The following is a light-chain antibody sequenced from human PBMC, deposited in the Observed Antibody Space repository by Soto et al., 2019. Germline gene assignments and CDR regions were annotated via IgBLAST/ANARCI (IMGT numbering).Light chain of an antibody. CDR1: SSDIGGYDY. V-gene: IGLV2-14*01. CDR3: TSYASGSSHVV. Sequence: QSALTQPASVSGSPGQSITLSCTGTSSDIGGYDYVSWYQRHPGKAPKLIIYDVNNRPSGVSNRFSGSKSGNTASLTISGLQVEDEADYYCTSYASGSSHVVFGGGTPLTVL. CDR2: DVN. J-gene: IGLJ2*01.